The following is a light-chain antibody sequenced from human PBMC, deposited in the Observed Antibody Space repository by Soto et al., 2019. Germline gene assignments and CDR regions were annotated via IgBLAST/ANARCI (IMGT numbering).Light chain of an antibody. CDR2: DAS. V-gene: IGKV1-33*01. Sequence: DIHITYSSSSLSSSLVDRVTITFQASQNINNYLNWYQQKPGRAPKLLIYDASNLEAGVPSRFRGSGSGTDFTFTISRLQTEDIATYYCQQYENLPTFGQGTRLEI. CDR1: QNINNY. J-gene: IGKJ5*01. CDR3: QQYENLPT.